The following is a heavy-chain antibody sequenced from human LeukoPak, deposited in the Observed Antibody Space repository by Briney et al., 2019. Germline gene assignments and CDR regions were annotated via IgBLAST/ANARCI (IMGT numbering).Heavy chain of an antibody. CDR2: INPNSGGT. CDR3: ARAPPPHIKWDY. CDR1: GYTFTGYY. Sequence: ASVRVSFKASGYTFTGYYMHWVRQAPGQGLEWMGWINPNSGGTNYTQKFQGRVTMTRDTSISTAYMELSRLRSDDTAVYYCARAPPPHIKWDYWGQGTLVTVSS. J-gene: IGHJ4*02. D-gene: IGHD2-21*01. V-gene: IGHV1-2*02.